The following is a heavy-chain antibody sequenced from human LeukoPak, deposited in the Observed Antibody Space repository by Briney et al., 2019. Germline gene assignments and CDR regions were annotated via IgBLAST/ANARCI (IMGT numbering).Heavy chain of an antibody. CDR1: GFTFSSYA. V-gene: IGHV3-7*03. J-gene: IGHJ6*02. CDR2: INGDGSDR. CDR3: AIAYGLDV. Sequence: GGSLRLSCAASGFTFSSYAMSWVRQAPGKGLEWVANINGDGSDRYYMDSLKGRFTISRDNAKNSLYLQMNSLRVEDTAIYYCAIAYGLDVWGQGTTVTVPS.